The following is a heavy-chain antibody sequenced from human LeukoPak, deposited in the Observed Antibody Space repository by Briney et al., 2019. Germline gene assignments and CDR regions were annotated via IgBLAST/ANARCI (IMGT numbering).Heavy chain of an antibody. V-gene: IGHV4-34*01. D-gene: IGHD3-10*01. CDR1: GGSFSGYY. J-gene: IGHJ5*02. Sequence: SETLSLTCAVYGGSFSGYYWSWIRQPPGKGLEWIGEINHSGSTNYNPSLKSRVTISVDTSKNQFSLKLSSVTAADTAVYYCARGGGLYYGSGTWFDPWGQGTLVTVSS. CDR2: INHSGST. CDR3: ARGGGLYYGSGTWFDP.